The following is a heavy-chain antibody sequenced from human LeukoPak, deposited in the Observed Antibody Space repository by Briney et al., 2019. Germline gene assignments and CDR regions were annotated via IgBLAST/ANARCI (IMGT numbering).Heavy chain of an antibody. J-gene: IGHJ4*02. CDR2: ISSSSSYI. CDR1: GFTFSSYS. V-gene: IGHV3-21*01. D-gene: IGHD6-6*01. Sequence: PGGSLRLSCAASGFTFSSYSMNWVRQAPGKGLEWVSSISSSSSYIYYADSVKGRFTISRDNAKNSLYLQMNSLRAEDTAVYYCARGSGYSSSSPSHDYWGQGTLVTVSS. CDR3: ARGSGYSSSSPSHDY.